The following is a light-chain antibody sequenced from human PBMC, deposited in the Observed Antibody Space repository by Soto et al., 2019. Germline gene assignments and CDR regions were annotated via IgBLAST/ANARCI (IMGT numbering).Light chain of an antibody. CDR2: DDT. J-gene: IGLJ2*01. CDR3: QVWDANSDHLV. Sequence: SYELTQPPSVSVAPGQTARVSCGGNGIGGKGVHWYQQKPGQAPLLVVYDDTDRPSGIPERISGSKSGNTATLTIRRVEDGDEADYYCQVWDANSDHLVFGGGTKLTVL. V-gene: IGLV3-21*02. CDR1: GIGGKG.